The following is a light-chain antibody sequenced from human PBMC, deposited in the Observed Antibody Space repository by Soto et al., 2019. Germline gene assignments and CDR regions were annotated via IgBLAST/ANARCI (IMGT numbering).Light chain of an antibody. CDR1: SSNIGSHT. CDR3: AAWDDSLNGVV. V-gene: IGLV1-44*01. Sequence: VLTQPPSASGTPGQRVTISCSGSSSNIGSHTVNWYQQLPGSAPKLLIYSNNQRPSGLPDRFSGSKSGTSASLAISGLQSEDEADYYCAAWDDSLNGVVFGGGTKLTVL. J-gene: IGLJ2*01. CDR2: SNN.